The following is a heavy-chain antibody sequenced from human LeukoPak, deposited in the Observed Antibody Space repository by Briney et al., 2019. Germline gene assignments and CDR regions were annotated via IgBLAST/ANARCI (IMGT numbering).Heavy chain of an antibody. CDR1: GFTFSSYA. V-gene: IGHV3-23*01. Sequence: PGGSLRLSCAASGFTFSSYAMSWVRQAPGKGLEWVSAISGNGGSTYYPDSVKGRFTISRDNSKNTLYLQMNSLRAEDTAVYYCAKGPTPIAASIDWGQGTLVTVSS. CDR3: AKGPTPIAASID. D-gene: IGHD6-6*01. J-gene: IGHJ4*02. CDR2: ISGNGGST.